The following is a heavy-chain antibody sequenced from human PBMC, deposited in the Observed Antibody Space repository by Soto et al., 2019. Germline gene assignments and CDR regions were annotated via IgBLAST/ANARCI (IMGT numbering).Heavy chain of an antibody. CDR2: IDDRGSST. J-gene: IGHJ4*02. V-gene: IGHV3-23*01. CDR1: GFTFSSYG. CDR3: VKPRGPWSILTNCFTPYS. Sequence: PGGSLRLSCAASGFTFSSYGMSWFRQAPGKGLEWVSTIDDRGSSTYYAEAVKGRVIISRDDSKNSLFLQINSLRADDTAVYYCVKPRGPWSILTNCFTPYSWGQGTLVPVSS. D-gene: IGHD3-9*01.